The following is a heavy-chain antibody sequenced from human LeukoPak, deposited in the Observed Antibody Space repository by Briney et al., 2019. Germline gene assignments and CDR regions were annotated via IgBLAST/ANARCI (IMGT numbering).Heavy chain of an antibody. CDR2: IYYSGST. J-gene: IGHJ4*02. CDR3: ASSYCGGDCYSYSDY. Sequence: PSETLSLTCTVSAGSISSYYWSWIRQPPGKGLEWIGYIYYSGSTNYNPSLKSRVTISVDTSKNQFSLKLSSVTAADTAVYYCASSYCGGDCYSYSDYWGQGTLVTVSS. D-gene: IGHD2-21*02. V-gene: IGHV4-59*01. CDR1: AGSISSYY.